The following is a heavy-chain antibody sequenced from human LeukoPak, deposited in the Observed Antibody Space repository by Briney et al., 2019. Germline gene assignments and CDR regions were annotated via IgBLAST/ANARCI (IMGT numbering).Heavy chain of an antibody. Sequence: PGGSLRLSCAASGFTFSSYAMSWIRQPPGKGLEWIGEINHSGSTNYNPSLKSRVTISVDTSKNQFSLKLSSVTAADTAVYCCARADFWSGLSGYWGREPWSPSPQ. CDR3: ARADFWSGLSGY. CDR1: GFTFSSYA. CDR2: INHSGST. D-gene: IGHD3-3*01. V-gene: IGHV4-34*01. J-gene: IGHJ4*02.